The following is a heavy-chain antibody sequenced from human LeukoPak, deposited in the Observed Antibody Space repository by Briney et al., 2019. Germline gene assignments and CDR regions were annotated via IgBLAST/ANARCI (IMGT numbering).Heavy chain of an antibody. CDR3: ARGGIAAAGTGRRGDY. CDR2: INHSGST. J-gene: IGHJ4*02. Sequence: SETLSLTCAVYGGSFSGHYWNLIRQPPGKGLEWIGEINHSGSTNYNPSLKSRVTISVDTSKNQFSLKLSSVTAADTAVYYCARGGIAAAGTGRRGDYWGQGTLVTVSS. CDR1: GGSFSGHY. V-gene: IGHV4-34*01. D-gene: IGHD6-13*01.